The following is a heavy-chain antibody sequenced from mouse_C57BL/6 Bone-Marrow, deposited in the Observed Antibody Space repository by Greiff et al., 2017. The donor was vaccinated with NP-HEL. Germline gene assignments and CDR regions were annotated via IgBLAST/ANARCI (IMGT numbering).Heavy chain of an antibody. D-gene: IGHD1-1*01. CDR3: ARIYYYEY. CDR1: GFTFSDYY. CDR2: ISNGGGST. J-gene: IGHJ3*01. Sequence: VQLKESGGGLVQPGGSLKLSCAASGFTFSDYYMYWVRQTPEKRLEWVAYISNGGGSTYYPDTVKGRFTISRDNAKNTLYLQMSRLKSEDTAMYYCARIYYYEYWGQGTLVTVSA. V-gene: IGHV5-12*01.